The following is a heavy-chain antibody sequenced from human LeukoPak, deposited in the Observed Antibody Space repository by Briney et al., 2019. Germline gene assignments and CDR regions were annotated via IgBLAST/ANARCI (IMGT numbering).Heavy chain of an antibody. CDR1: GYTFTSYG. CDR3: ARGGYDFWSGYSDYMDV. V-gene: IGHV1-18*01. CDR2: ISAYNGNT. Sequence: ASVKVSCKASGYTFTSYGISWVRQAPGQGLEWMGWISAYNGNTNYAQKLQGRVTMTTDTSTSTAYMELRSLRSDDTAVYYCARGGYDFWSGYSDYMDVWGKGTTVTVSS. J-gene: IGHJ6*03. D-gene: IGHD3-3*01.